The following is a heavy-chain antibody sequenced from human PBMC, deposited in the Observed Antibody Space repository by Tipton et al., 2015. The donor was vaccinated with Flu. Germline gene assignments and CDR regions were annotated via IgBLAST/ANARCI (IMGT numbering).Heavy chain of an antibody. CDR1: SGSINTGGSY. Sequence: TLSLTCTVSSGSINTGGSYWSWIRHHPGKGLEWIGSIYYSGTTYYNESLKSRLRISVDTSTNQFSLEMTSVTAADTAVYYCARAPTVVTTFDHWGQGTLVTVSS. J-gene: IGHJ4*02. CDR3: ARAPTVVTTFDH. V-gene: IGHV4-31*03. CDR2: IYYSGTT. D-gene: IGHD4-23*01.